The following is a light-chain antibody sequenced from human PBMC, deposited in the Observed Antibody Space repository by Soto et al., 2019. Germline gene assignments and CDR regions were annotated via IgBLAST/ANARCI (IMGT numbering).Light chain of an antibody. J-gene: IGKJ4*01. Sequence: EIVLTQSPATLSLPPGERATLSCRASQSVSSYLAWYQQKPGQAPRLLIYDASNRATGIPARFSGSGSGTDFTLTISSLEPEDFAVYYCQQRSNWRITFGGGTKVEIK. CDR2: DAS. CDR3: QQRSNWRIT. V-gene: IGKV3-11*01. CDR1: QSVSSY.